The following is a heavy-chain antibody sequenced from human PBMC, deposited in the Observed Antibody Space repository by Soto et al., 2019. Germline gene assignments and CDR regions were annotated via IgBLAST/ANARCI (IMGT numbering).Heavy chain of an antibody. Sequence: GGSLRLSCAASGITVITNYFSWVRQAPGQGLEWVSGIYSDGSTHYADSVKGRFTISRDNSKDTLYLQMNTLRAEDTGVYYCKRDPTTSTVTDYWGQGTVVTVSS. CDR3: KRDPTTSTVTDY. CDR2: IYSDGST. J-gene: IGHJ4*02. CDR1: GITVITNY. D-gene: IGHD5-12*01. V-gene: IGHV3-66*01.